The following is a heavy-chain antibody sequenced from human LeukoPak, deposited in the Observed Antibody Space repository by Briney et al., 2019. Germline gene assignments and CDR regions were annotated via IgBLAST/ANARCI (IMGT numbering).Heavy chain of an antibody. CDR1: GFTVSSNH. CDR2: VYNTDNT. J-gene: IGHJ4*02. V-gene: IGHV3-53*01. CDR3: ARQYRNYYFDY. D-gene: IGHD5-12*01. Sequence: PGGSPRLSCAASGFTVSSNHMSWVRQAPGKGLEWVSVVYNTDNTYYVDSVKGRFTISRDNSKNTLYLQMNSLRVEDTAVYYCARQYRNYYFDYWGQGALVTVSS.